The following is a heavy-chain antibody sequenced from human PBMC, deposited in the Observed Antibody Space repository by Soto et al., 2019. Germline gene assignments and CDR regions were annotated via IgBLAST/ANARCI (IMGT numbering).Heavy chain of an antibody. J-gene: IGHJ4*02. D-gene: IGHD6-19*01. CDR3: ARGRGSGWYTY. V-gene: IGHV4-34*01. CDR2: INHSGST. CDR1: GGSFSVYY. Sequence: SETLSLTCAVYGGSFSVYYWSWIRQPPGKGLEWIGEINHSGSTNYNPSLKSRVTISVDTSKNQFSLKLSSVTAADTAVYYCARGRGSGWYTYWGQGTLVTVSS.